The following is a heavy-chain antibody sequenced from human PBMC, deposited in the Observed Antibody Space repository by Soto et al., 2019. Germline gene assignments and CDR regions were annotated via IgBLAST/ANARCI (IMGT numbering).Heavy chain of an antibody. CDR2: IWYDGGNK. Sequence: GGCMRLSCAASWFTFNSYGMHWVRQAPGKGLEWVAVIWYDGGNKYYADSVKGRFTISRDNSKNTLYLQMNSLRAEDTAVYYCARDRVATRGPYYYYGMDVWGQGTTVTVSS. D-gene: IGHD5-12*01. J-gene: IGHJ6*02. CDR3: ARDRVATRGPYYYYGMDV. V-gene: IGHV3-33*01. CDR1: WFTFNSYG.